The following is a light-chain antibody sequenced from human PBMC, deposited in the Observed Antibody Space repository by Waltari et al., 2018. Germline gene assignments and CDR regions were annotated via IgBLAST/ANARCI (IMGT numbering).Light chain of an antibody. J-gene: IGKJ1*01. CDR1: QTISTW. Sequence: DIQMTQSPSSLSASVGDRVTITCRASQTISTWLAWYQQKPGKAPKLLIYKASTLESGVPSRFSGSGSGTEFTLTISSLQPGDFATYYCQQFNSFPWTFGPGTKVEIK. CDR3: QQFNSFPWT. V-gene: IGKV1-5*03. CDR2: KAS.